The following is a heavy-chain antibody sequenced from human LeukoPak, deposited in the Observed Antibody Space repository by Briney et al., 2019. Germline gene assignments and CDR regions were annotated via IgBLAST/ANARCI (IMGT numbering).Heavy chain of an antibody. J-gene: IGHJ3*02. D-gene: IGHD6-19*01. CDR2: IYYSGST. CDR1: GGSISSSSYY. V-gene: IGHV4-39*07. CDR3: ASRSSGRGDAFDI. Sequence: PSETLSLTCTVSGGSISSSSYYWGWIRQPPGKGLEWIGSIYYSGSTYYNPSLKSRVTISVDTSKNQFSLKLSSVTAADTAVYYCASRSSGRGDAFDIRGQGTMVTVSS.